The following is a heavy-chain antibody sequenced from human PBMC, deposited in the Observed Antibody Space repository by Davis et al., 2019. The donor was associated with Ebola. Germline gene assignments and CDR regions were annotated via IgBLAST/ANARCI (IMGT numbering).Heavy chain of an antibody. D-gene: IGHD3-10*01. CDR1: GGSFSGYY. V-gene: IGHV4-34*01. Sequence: MPSETLSLTCAVYGGSFSGYYWSWIRQPPGKGLEWIGEINHNGSTNYNPSLKSRVTISVDKSKNQFSLKLSSVTAADTAVYYCASSAVQGVIWYYGMDVWGQGTTVTVSS. CDR3: ASSAVQGVIWYYGMDV. CDR2: INHNGST. J-gene: IGHJ6*02.